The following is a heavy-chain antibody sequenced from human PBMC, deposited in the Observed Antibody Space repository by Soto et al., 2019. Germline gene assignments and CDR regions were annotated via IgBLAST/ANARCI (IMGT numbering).Heavy chain of an antibody. CDR3: ARGAGRGYCSGNTCYSPYNYYGMDV. Sequence: SQTLSLTCAISGDSVSSNSAAWNWVRQSPSRGLEWLGRTYYRSKWYDDYAVSVKSRITISPDTSKNQFSLHLKSVTPEDTAVYYCARGAGRGYCSGNTCYSPYNYYGMDVWGQGNTVTVSS. D-gene: IGHD2-15*01. CDR1: GDSVSSNSAA. CDR2: TYYRSKWYD. J-gene: IGHJ6*02. V-gene: IGHV6-1*01.